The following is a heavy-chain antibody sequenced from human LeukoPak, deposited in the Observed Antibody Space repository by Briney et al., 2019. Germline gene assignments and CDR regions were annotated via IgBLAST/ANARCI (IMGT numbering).Heavy chain of an antibody. Sequence: SETLSLTCTVSGGSISSYYWSWIRQPPGKGLEWIGYIYYSGGTNYNPSLKSRVTISVDTSKNQFSLKLKSVTAADTAVYYCARSSEGRYYYDSSGYSYYYYMDVWGKGTTGTISS. CDR1: GGSISSYY. CDR3: ARSSEGRYYYDSSGYSYYYYMDV. J-gene: IGHJ6*03. CDR2: IYYSGGT. D-gene: IGHD3-22*01. V-gene: IGHV4-59*01.